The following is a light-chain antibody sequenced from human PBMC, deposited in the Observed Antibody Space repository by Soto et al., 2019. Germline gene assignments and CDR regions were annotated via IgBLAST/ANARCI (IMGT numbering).Light chain of an antibody. CDR3: QQANSPPLT. CDR1: ERINTY. V-gene: IGKV1-12*01. Sequence: DIQMTQSPSSVSASVGDRVTITCRASERINTYLAWYQQQPGKAPRLLIYAASSLQSGVPSRFSGSGSGTEFTLTLSNLQPEDFATYYCQQANSPPLTFGGGTKVEIK. CDR2: AAS. J-gene: IGKJ4*01.